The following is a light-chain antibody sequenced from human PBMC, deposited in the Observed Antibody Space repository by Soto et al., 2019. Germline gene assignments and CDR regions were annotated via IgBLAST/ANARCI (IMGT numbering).Light chain of an antibody. Sequence: QSALAQPASVSGSPGQSIAISCTGISSDVGAYNYVSWYQQHPGKAPKLIIFDVSNRPSGVSNRFSGSKSGDTASLTISGLQAEDEADYFCKSYTTGSTYVFGTGTKLT. CDR3: KSYTTGSTYV. J-gene: IGLJ1*01. V-gene: IGLV2-14*01. CDR1: SSDVGAYNY. CDR2: DVS.